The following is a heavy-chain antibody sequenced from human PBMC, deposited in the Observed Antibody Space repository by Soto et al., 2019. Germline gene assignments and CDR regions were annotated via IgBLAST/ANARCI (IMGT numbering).Heavy chain of an antibody. J-gene: IGHJ4*02. V-gene: IGHV4-59*01. Sequence: QVQLQESGPGLVKPSETLSLTCTVSGGSISSYYWSWIRQPPGKGLEWIGYIYYSRSTNYNPSLKSRVTISVDTSKNQFSLRLSSVTAADTAVYYCAGQKWTDYGDLGPFAYWGQGTLVTVSS. CDR1: GGSISSYY. D-gene: IGHD4-17*01. CDR2: IYYSRST. CDR3: AGQKWTDYGDLGPFAY.